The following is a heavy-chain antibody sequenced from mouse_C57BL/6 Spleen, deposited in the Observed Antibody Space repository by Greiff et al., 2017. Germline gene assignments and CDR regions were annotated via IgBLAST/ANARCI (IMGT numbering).Heavy chain of an antibody. CDR1: GYAFSSYW. V-gene: IGHV1-80*01. CDR2: IYPGDGDT. Sequence: VPLQQSGAELVKPGASVKISCKASGYAFSSYWMNWVKQRPGKGLEWIGQIYPGDGDTNYNGKFKGKATLTADKSTSTAYMQLSSLTSEDSAVYFCARYNYDYYYAMDYWGQGTSVTVSS. CDR3: ARYNYDYYYAMDY. J-gene: IGHJ4*01. D-gene: IGHD1-1*01.